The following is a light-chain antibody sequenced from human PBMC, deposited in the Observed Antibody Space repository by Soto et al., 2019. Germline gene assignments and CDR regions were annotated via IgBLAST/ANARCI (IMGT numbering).Light chain of an antibody. CDR3: QQYYSYPWT. CDR2: DVS. V-gene: IGKV3-20*01. Sequence: EIVLTQSPGTLSLSPGERATLSCRASQSVSSSYLAWYQQKPGQAPRLLIYDVSNRATGIPARFSGSGSGTEFTLTISSLQSEDFATYYCQQYYSYPWTFGQGTKVDIK. CDR1: QSVSSSY. J-gene: IGKJ1*01.